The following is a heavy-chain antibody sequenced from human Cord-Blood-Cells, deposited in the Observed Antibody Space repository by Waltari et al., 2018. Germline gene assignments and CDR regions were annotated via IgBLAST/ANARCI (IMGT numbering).Heavy chain of an antibody. D-gene: IGHD3-10*01. CDR1: GYTFTAYY. V-gene: IGHV1-2*06. CDR2: VNPNSGGT. Sequence: QVQLVRSGAEVKKPGASVMVSCKAPGYTFTAYYMHWLRKAPGQGLGWMGRVNPNSGGTNYAQKFQGRVTMTRDTSISTAYMELSRLRSDDTAVYYCVSGNDRGNNWFDPWGQGTLVTVSS. J-gene: IGHJ5*02. CDR3: VSGNDRGNNWFDP.